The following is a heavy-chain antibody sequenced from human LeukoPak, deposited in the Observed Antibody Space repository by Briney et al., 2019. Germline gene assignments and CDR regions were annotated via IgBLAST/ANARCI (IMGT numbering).Heavy chain of an antibody. V-gene: IGHV3-23*01. CDR3: AKQSYARSLGE. CDR2: TNSGGSST. CDR1: GFPFSDFS. D-gene: IGHD2-8*01. Sequence: GGSLRLSCATSGFPFSDFSMSWVRQAPGKGLEWISATNSGGSSTDYAESVKGRFTISRDNSKNTLYLQMSSLRVEDTAMYYCAKQSYARSLGEGGPGTLVTVSS. J-gene: IGHJ4*02.